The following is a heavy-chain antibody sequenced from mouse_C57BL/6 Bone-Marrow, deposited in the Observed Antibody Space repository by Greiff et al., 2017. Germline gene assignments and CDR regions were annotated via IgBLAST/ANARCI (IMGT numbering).Heavy chain of an antibody. CDR2: IYPRSGNT. V-gene: IGHV1-81*01. J-gene: IGHJ2*01. Sequence: VQLQQSGAELARPGASVKLSCKASGYTFTSYGISWVKQRTGQGLEWIGEIYPRSGNTYYNEKFKGKATLTADKSSSTAYMELRSLTSEDSAVXYCAREAGWLLPFDYWGQGTTLTVSS. D-gene: IGHD2-3*01. CDR3: AREAGWLLPFDY. CDR1: GYTFTSYG.